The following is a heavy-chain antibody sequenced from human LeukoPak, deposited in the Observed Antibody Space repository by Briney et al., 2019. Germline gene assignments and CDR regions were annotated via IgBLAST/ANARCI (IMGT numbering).Heavy chain of an antibody. CDR1: GFTFRSYW. V-gene: IGHV3-74*01. J-gene: IGHJ6*03. Sequence: PGGSLRLSCAASGFTFRSYWMHWVRQAPGKGLEWVSRIKTDGSYTSHADSVKGRFTISRDNAKNTLYLQMNSLRAEDTAVYYCARDLDYYMDVWGKGTTVTVSS. CDR2: IKTDGSYT. CDR3: ARDLDYYMDV.